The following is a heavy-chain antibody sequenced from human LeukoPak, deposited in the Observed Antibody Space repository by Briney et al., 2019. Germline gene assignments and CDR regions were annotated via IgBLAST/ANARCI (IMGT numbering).Heavy chain of an antibody. J-gene: IGHJ4*02. D-gene: IGHD3-16*01. CDR2: ISYDGSIQ. V-gene: IGHV3-30-3*01. CDR3: ARERGEGRTRNFDY. CDR1: GFTFSSYF. Sequence: PGGSLRLSCATSGFTFSSYFVHWVRQAPGKGLDWVTTISYDGSIQYYSDSVKGRFTISRDNSKNTLYLQVNSLKPENTAMYYCARERGEGRTRNFDYWGQGTLVTVSS.